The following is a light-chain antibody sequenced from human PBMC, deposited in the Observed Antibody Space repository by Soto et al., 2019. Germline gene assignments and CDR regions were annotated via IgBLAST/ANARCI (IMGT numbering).Light chain of an antibody. CDR1: QGISSY. CDR3: QQYNSYSPLT. CDR2: AAS. Sequence: AIRMTQSPSSLSASTGDRVTITCRASQGISSYLAWYQQKPGKAPKLLIYAASTLQSGVPSRFSGSGSGTDFTLTISCLQSEDFATYYCQQYNSYSPLTFGQGTKVEIK. J-gene: IGKJ1*01. V-gene: IGKV1-8*01.